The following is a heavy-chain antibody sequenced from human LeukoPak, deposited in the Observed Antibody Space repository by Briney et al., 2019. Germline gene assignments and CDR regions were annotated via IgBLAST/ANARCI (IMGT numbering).Heavy chain of an antibody. D-gene: IGHD3-22*01. J-gene: IGHJ4*02. CDR3: ARGQPDYYDSSGYGANFDY. CDR1: GYTFTSYD. Sequence: GASVKVSCKASGYTFTSYDINWVRQATGQGLEWMGWMNPNSGNTGYAQKFQGRVTMTRNTSISTAYMELSSLRSEDTAVYYCARGQPDYYDSSGYGANFDYWGQGTLVTVSS. CDR2: MNPNSGNT. V-gene: IGHV1-8*01.